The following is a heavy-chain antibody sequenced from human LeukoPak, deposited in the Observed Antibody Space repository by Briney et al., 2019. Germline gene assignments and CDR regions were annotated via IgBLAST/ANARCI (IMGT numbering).Heavy chain of an antibody. Sequence: ASVKVSCKASGYTFISYGIIWVRQAPGQGREWMGWISAYNGNKNYSQKFQGRVTITTDTSTSTAYMELRSLRSDDTAVYYCARMWSSSRTAEIDYWGQGTLVAVSS. J-gene: IGHJ4*02. V-gene: IGHV1-18*01. D-gene: IGHD6-13*01. CDR3: ARMWSSSRTAEIDY. CDR2: ISAYNGNK. CDR1: GYTFISYG.